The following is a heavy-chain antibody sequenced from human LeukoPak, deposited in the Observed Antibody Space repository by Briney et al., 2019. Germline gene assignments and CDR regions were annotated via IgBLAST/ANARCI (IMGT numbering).Heavy chain of an antibody. J-gene: IGHJ4*02. D-gene: IGHD3-22*01. CDR1: GGSISSSSYY. CDR3: ASLSDYYDSSGYYSYGFDY. CDR2: IYYSGST. Sequence: SETLSLTCTVSGGSISSSSYYWGWIRQPPGKGLEWIGSIYYSGSTYYNPSLKSRVTISVDTSKNQFSLKLSSVTAADTAVYYCASLSDYYDSSGYYSYGFDYWGQGTLVTVSS. V-gene: IGHV4-39*07.